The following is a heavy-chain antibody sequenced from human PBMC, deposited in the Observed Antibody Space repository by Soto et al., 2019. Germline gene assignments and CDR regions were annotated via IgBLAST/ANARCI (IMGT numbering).Heavy chain of an antibody. Sequence: GWSLRLSCAASGVTFSSYAMHGVRQAPGKGLEWAAVISYDGSNLYYADSVKGRFTISRDNSKNTLSLQMNSLRPEDTAVCYCARGYCSSISCYLSSWGQGTMVTVSS. CDR3: ARGYCSSISCYLSS. D-gene: IGHD2-2*01. J-gene: IGHJ3*01. CDR1: GVTFSSYA. CDR2: ISYDGSNL. V-gene: IGHV3-30-3*01.